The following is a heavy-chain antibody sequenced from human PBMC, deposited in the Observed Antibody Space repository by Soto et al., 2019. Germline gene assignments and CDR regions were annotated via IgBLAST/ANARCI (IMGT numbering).Heavy chain of an antibody. CDR3: AVTASYCSGGSCYPAHALDI. D-gene: IGHD2-15*01. CDR2: TLYSGRT. Sequence: SETLSLTCTVSGGSTSSYSSSWIRHPPGKGQEWNGYTLYSGRTEYNPSLKSPVTIPVDTSKNQFSLNLSSVSAAGTAVYYCAVTASYCSGGSCYPAHALDIWGQGRMVTVSS. V-gene: IGHV4-59*01. J-gene: IGHJ3*02. CDR1: GGSTSSYS.